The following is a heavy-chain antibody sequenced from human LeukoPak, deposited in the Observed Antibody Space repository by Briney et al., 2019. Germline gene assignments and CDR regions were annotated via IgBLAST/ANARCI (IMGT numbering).Heavy chain of an antibody. CDR2: INWNGGST. CDR1: GFIFDDYG. D-gene: IGHD3-10*01. V-gene: IGHV3-20*04. Sequence: GGSLRLSCAASGFIFDDYGMSWVRHAPGKGLEWVSGINWNGGSTCYADSVKGRFTISRDNAKNSLYLQMNSLRAEDTALYYCARDYLWFGESQDAFDIWGQGTMVTASS. J-gene: IGHJ3*02. CDR3: ARDYLWFGESQDAFDI.